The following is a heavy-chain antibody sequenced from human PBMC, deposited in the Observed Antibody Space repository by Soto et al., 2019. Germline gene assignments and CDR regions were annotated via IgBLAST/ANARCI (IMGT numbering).Heavy chain of an antibody. CDR1: GYTFTSYG. V-gene: IGHV1-18*01. Sequence: ASVKVSCKASGYTFTSYGISWVRQAPGQGLEWMGWISAYNGNTNYAQKLHGRVTMTTDTSTSTAYMELRSLRSVDTAVYYCARGDSAAAGTYGWFDPRGQGTLVTVSS. J-gene: IGHJ5*02. D-gene: IGHD6-13*01. CDR3: ARGDSAAAGTYGWFDP. CDR2: ISAYNGNT.